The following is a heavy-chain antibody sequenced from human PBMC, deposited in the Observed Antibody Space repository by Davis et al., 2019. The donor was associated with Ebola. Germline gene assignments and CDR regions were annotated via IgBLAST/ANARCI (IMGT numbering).Heavy chain of an antibody. Sequence: MPSETLSLTCAVYGGSFSGYYWSWIRQPPGKGLEWIGYIYYSGSTNYNPSLKSRVTISVDTSKNQFSLKLSSVTAADTAVYYCARLDYDFWSGYYTTNWFDPWGQGTLVTVSS. V-gene: IGHV4-59*01. J-gene: IGHJ5*02. D-gene: IGHD3-3*01. CDR2: IYYSGST. CDR1: GGSFSGYY. CDR3: ARLDYDFWSGYYTTNWFDP.